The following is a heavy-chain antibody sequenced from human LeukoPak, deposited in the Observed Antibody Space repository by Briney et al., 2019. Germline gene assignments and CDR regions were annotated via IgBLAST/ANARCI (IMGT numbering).Heavy chain of an antibody. CDR3: ARTYDFGRGPPGDAFDN. D-gene: IGHD3-3*01. V-gene: IGHV3-7*01. CDR2: IKQDGSEK. CDR1: GFTFSSYW. Sequence: GGSLRLSCAASGFTFSSYWMSWVRQAPGKGLEWVANIKQDGSEKYYVDSVKGRFTISRDNAKNSLYLQMNSLRADDTAVYYCARTYDFGRGPPGDAFDNWGPGTLVIVSS. J-gene: IGHJ3*02.